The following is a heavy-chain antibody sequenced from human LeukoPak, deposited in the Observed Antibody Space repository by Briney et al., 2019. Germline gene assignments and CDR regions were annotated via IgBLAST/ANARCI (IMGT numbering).Heavy chain of an antibody. D-gene: IGHD5-12*01. J-gene: IGHJ6*02. CDR1: GFTFSSYS. CDR2: ISSSSSYI. V-gene: IGHV3-21*01. CDR3: ARDRRYSGYDSYYGMDV. Sequence: GGSLRLSCVASGFTFSSYSMNWVRQAPGKGLEWVSSISSSSSYIYYAGSVKGRFTISRDNAKNSLYLQMNSLRAEDTAVYYCARDRRYSGYDSYYGMDVWGQGTTVTVSS.